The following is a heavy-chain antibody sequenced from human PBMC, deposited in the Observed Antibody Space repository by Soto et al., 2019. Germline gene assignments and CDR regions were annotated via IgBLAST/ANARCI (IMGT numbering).Heavy chain of an antibody. CDR2: IDSRACT. J-gene: IGHJ4*01. Sequence: PSENLSLTCTVSGAHFTINYWSWIRQPPWKGLEWNGRIDSRACTTYNPSLKSRVTMSADTSKDQFSLKLNSVTAPDTAVYYCARDAGGRYDHWGPGIRVTVSS. CDR3: ARDAGGRYDH. D-gene: IGHD2-15*01. V-gene: IGHV4-4*07. CDR1: GAHFTINY.